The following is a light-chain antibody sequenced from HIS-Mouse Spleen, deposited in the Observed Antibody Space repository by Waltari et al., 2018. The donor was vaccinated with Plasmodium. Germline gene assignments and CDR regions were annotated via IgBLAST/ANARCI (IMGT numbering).Light chain of an antibody. CDR3: QQYYSTPWT. V-gene: IGKV4-1*01. J-gene: IGKJ1*01. Sequence: DIVMTQSPDSLAVSLGERATINCKSSQSVLYSSNNKNYLAWYQQKPGQPPKLLIYWASTRESGFPDRFSGCGSGTDFTLTISSLQAEDVAVYYCQQYYSTPWTFGQGTKVEIK. CDR1: QSVLYSSNNKNY. CDR2: WAS.